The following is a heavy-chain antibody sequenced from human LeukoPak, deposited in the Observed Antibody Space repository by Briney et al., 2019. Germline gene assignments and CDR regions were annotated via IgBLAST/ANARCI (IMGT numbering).Heavy chain of an antibody. CDR1: GGSISSYY. Sequence: SETLSLTCTVSGGSISSYYWSWIRQPPGKGLEWIGYIYYSGSTNYNPSLKSRVTISVDTSKNQFSLKLSSVTAADTAVYYCARGYASGWYNEYFQHWGQGTLVTVSS. D-gene: IGHD6-19*01. CDR2: IYYSGST. V-gene: IGHV4-59*01. J-gene: IGHJ1*01. CDR3: ARGYASGWYNEYFQH.